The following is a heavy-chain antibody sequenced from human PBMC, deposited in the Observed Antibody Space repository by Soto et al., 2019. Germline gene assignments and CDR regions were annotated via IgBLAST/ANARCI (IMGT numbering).Heavy chain of an antibody. J-gene: IGHJ6*03. CDR2: IWYDGSNK. Sequence: QVQLVESGGGVVQPGRSLRLSCAASGFTFSSYGMHWVRQAPGKGLEWVAVIWYDGSNKYYADSVKGRFTISRDNSKHTLDLQMNILRAEDTAVYYRARDRFWLRPAGNYMGVWGKGTTVTVCS. D-gene: IGHD5-12*01. CDR1: GFTFSSYG. V-gene: IGHV3-33*01. CDR3: ARDRFWLRPAGNYMGV.